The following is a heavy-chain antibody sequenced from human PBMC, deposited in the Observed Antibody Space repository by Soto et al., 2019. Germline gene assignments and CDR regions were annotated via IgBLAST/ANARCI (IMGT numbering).Heavy chain of an antibody. Sequence: ASVKVSCKASGYTFTSYAMHWVRQAPGQRLEWMGWMNANSGNTGYAQKFQGRVTITRNTSISTAYMELSSLRSEDTAVYYCARETPAAISFYYYYMDVWGKGTTVTVSS. D-gene: IGHD2-2*01. V-gene: IGHV1-8*03. CDR3: ARETPAAISFYYYYMDV. CDR2: MNANSGNT. CDR1: GYTFTSYA. J-gene: IGHJ6*03.